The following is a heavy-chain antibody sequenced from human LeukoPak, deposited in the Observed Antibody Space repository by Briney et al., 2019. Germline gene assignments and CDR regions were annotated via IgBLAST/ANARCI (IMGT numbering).Heavy chain of an antibody. CDR3: ARASSSTSLTFDY. V-gene: IGHV1-2*02. CDR2: INPNSGGT. D-gene: IGHD2-2*01. J-gene: IGHJ4*02. CDR1: GYTFTGYY. Sequence: ASVKVSCKASGYTFTGYYMHWVRQAPGQGLEWIGWINPNSGGTNYAQKFQGRVTMTRDTSISTAYMELSRLRSDDTAVYYCARASSSTSLTFDYWGQGTLVTVSS.